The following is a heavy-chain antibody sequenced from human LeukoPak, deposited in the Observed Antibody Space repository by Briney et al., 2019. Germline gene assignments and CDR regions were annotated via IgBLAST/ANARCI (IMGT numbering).Heavy chain of an antibody. CDR1: GYTFTGYY. V-gene: IGHV1-2*02. CDR3: ATRSSSRQNNWFDP. Sequence: ASVKVSCKASGYTFTGYYMHWVRQAPGQGLEWMGWINPNSGGTNYAQKFQGRVTMTRDTSISTAYMELSRLRSDDTAVYYCATRSSSRQNNWFDPWGQGTLVTVSS. D-gene: IGHD2-2*01. CDR2: INPNSGGT. J-gene: IGHJ5*02.